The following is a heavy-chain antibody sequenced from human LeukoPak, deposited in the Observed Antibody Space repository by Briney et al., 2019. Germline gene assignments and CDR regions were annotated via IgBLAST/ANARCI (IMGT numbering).Heavy chain of an antibody. V-gene: IGHV3-11*04. D-gene: IGHD3-22*01. CDR2: ISSSGSTI. CDR1: GFTFSDYY. J-gene: IGHJ2*01. CDR3: ARETPGGSGYYYNHWYFDL. Sequence: KPGGSLRLSCAASGFTFSDYYMSWIRQAPGKGLEGVSYISSSGSTIYYADSVKGRFTISRNNAKNSLYLQMNSLRAAETAVYYCARETPGGSGYYYNHWYFDLWGRGTLVTVSS.